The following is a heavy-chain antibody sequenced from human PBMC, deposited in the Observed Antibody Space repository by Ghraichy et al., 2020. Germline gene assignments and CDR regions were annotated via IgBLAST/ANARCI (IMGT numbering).Heavy chain of an antibody. CDR2: VSHGGAT. J-gene: IGHJ3*01. CDR3: ARVRVDDCTRLSCSEDGFDV. Sequence: SETLSPTCIISGYSITSRYFWGWLRQPPGKGLEWIGSVSHGGATYYSPSLNSRLAISVDTAKNQFSLTLRSVTAADTAVYFCARVRVDDCTRLSCSEDGFDVWGQGAMVTVSP. V-gene: IGHV4-38-2*02. CDR1: GYSITSRYF. D-gene: IGHD2-8*01.